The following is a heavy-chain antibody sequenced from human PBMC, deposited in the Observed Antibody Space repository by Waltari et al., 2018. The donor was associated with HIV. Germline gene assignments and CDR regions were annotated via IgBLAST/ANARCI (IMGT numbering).Heavy chain of an antibody. J-gene: IGHJ1*01. V-gene: IGHV3-15*01. CDR2: IKSNADGGTT. CDR3: STGDGAFFDS. CDR1: GVTFKNAW. D-gene: IGHD2-21*02. Sequence: ELQLLESGGGWVRPGGSLTVACKASGVTFKNAWMSWVRQSPGKGREWVGRIKSNADGGTTDYAAPVKGRFSISRDDSKKTLYLNMFGLKNEDTGIYFCSTGDGAFFDSWGQGIVVAVS.